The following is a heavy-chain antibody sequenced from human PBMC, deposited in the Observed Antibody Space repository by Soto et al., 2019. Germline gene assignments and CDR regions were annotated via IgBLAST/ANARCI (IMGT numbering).Heavy chain of an antibody. V-gene: IGHV2-5*02. CDR1: GFSLSTSGVG. D-gene: IGHD3-16*01. Sequence: SGPTLVKPTQTLTLTCTFSGFSLSTSGVGVGWIRQPPGKALEWLALIYWDDDKRYSPSLKSRLTITKDTSKNQVVLTMTNMDPVDTATYYCAHSSDDYIWGTQTYYFDYWGQGTLVTVSS. J-gene: IGHJ4*02. CDR3: AHSSDDYIWGTQTYYFDY. CDR2: IYWDDDK.